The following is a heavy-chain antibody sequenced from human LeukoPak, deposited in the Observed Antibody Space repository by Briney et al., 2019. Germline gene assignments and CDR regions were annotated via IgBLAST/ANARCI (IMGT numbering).Heavy chain of an antibody. Sequence: GRSLRLSCAASGFTFSSYGMHWVRQAPGKGLEWVAVIWYDGSNKYYADSVKGRFTISRDNSKNTLYLQMNSLRAEDTAVYYCARDDPLNYDILSSRDWGQGTLVTVSS. CDR3: ARDDPLNYDILSSRD. J-gene: IGHJ4*02. CDR2: IWYDGSNK. V-gene: IGHV3-33*01. D-gene: IGHD3-9*01. CDR1: GFTFSSYG.